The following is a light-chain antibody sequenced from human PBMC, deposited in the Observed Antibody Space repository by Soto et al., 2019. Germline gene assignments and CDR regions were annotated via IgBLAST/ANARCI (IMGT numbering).Light chain of an antibody. CDR1: QSISSY. CDR3: QQSYSTPYT. CDR2: AAS. Sequence: DIQMNQSPSSLSASVGDRVTITCRASQSISSYLNWYQQKPGKAPKLLIYAASSLQSGVPSRFSGSGSVTDFTLTISSLQPEDVATYYCQQSYSTPYTFGQGTKLEIK. V-gene: IGKV1-39*01. J-gene: IGKJ2*01.